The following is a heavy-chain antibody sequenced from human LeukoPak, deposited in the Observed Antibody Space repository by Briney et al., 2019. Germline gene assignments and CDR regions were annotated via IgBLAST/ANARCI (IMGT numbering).Heavy chain of an antibody. V-gene: IGHV4-59*06. D-gene: IGHD4-11*01. CDR1: GGSISSYY. J-gene: IGHJ3*02. CDR3: ARDYSNRLGLNDAFDI. Sequence: SETLSLTCTVSGGSISSYYWSWIRQPPGKGLEWIGYIYYSGSTYYNPSLKSRVTISVDTSKNQFSLKLSSVTAADTAVYYCARDYSNRLGLNDAFDIWGQGTMVTVSS. CDR2: IYYSGST.